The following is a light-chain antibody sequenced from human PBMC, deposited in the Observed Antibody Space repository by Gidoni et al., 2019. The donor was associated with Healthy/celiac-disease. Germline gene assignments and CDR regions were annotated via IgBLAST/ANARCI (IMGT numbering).Light chain of an antibody. CDR2: AAS. V-gene: IGKV1-39*01. Sequence: DIQMTQSPSSLSASVGDRVNHTCRASQSISSYLNWYQQKPGKAPKLLIYAASSLQSGVPARFSGSGSGTDFTLTISSLQPEDFANYYCQQSYSTPWTFGQGTKVEIK. CDR3: QQSYSTPWT. CDR1: QSISSY. J-gene: IGKJ1*01.